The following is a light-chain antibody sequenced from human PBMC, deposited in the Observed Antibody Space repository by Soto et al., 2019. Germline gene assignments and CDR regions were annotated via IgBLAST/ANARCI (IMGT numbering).Light chain of an antibody. CDR1: SSDVGGYNY. J-gene: IGLJ1*01. CDR3: SSYTSRSNYV. V-gene: IGLV2-14*01. Sequence: QSVLTQPASVSGSPGQSITISCTGTSSDVGGYNYVSWYQQHPGKAPKLMIYDVSNRPSGVSNRFSGSKSGNTASLTISGLQAEDEADYYCSSYTSRSNYVFGTGTQLTVL. CDR2: DVS.